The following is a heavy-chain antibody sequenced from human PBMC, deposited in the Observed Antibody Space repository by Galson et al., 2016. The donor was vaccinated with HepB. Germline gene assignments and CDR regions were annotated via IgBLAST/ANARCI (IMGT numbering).Heavy chain of an antibody. Sequence: LSLTCTVPGGSISSSSYYWGWIRQPPGKGLEWIGSIYYSGNTYYNPSLKSRVTISVDTSKNHFSLRLTSVTAADTAVYYYARSKAPWFGESLFAYWGQGTLVTVSS. D-gene: IGHD3-10*01. CDR3: ARSKAPWFGESLFAY. V-gene: IGHV4-39*02. CDR1: GGSISSSSYY. CDR2: IYYSGNT. J-gene: IGHJ4*02.